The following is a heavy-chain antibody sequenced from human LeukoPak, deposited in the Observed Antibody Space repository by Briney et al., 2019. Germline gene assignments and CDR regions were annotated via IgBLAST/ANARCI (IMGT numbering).Heavy chain of an antibody. CDR1: VYTFTVYY. V-gene: IGHV1-2*02. CDR2: SNPNSGGT. Sequence: ASVKVSRTSSVYTFTVYYMYWVRQPPGQGLEWMGWSNPNSGGTNYSQTFLDRGTITSDISTNTLYMELSSLRAEDADVYFCAGVPVFGVVLHQEPVWGKGTTVTVSS. J-gene: IGHJ6*04. CDR3: AGVPVFGVVLHQEPV. D-gene: IGHD3-3*01.